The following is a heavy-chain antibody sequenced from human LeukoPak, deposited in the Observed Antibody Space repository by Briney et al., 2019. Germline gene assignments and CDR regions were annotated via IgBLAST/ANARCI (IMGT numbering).Heavy chain of an antibody. CDR3: ARGGSWRLLLTEGWFDP. CDR2: INLSGST. V-gene: IGHV4-34*01. CDR1: GGSFSGYY. Sequence: PSETLSLTCAVYGGSFSGYYWSWIRQPPGKGLEWIGEINLSGSTNYNRSLKSRVTISVDTSKNQFSLKLSSVTAADTAVYYCARGGSWRLLLTEGWFDPWGQGTLVTVSS. J-gene: IGHJ5*02. D-gene: IGHD3-22*01.